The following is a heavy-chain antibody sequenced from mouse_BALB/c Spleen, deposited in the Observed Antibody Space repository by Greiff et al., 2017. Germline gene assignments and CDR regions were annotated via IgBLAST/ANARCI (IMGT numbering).Heavy chain of an antibody. CDR1: GDSITSGY. D-gene: IGHD1-1*01. V-gene: IGHV3-8*02. Sequence: DVQLQESGPSLVKPSQTLSLTCSVTGDSITSGYWNWIRKFPGNKLEYMGYISYSGSTYYNPSLKSRISITRDTSKNQYYLQLNSVTTEDTATYYCARLGGSSYWYFDVWGAGTTVTVSS. CDR3: ARLGGSSYWYFDV. CDR2: ISYSGST. J-gene: IGHJ1*01.